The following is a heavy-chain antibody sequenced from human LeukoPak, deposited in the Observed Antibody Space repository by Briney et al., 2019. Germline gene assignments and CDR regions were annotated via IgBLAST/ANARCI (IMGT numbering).Heavy chain of an antibody. J-gene: IGHJ4*02. CDR3: AKSLRFEGWDY. CDR1: GFTLSRYG. D-gene: IGHD3-3*01. CDR2: ISYDGSNK. V-gene: IGHV3-30*18. Sequence: GGPLRLSCAASGFTLSRYGMQWVRQAPGKGLEWVAVISYDGSNKYYAHSVKGRFTIPRDNSKNTLYLQMNSLRAEDTAVYYCAKSLRFEGWDYWGQGTLVTVSS.